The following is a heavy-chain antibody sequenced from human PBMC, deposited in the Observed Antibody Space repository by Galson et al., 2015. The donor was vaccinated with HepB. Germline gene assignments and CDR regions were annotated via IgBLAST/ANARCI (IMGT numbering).Heavy chain of an antibody. CDR1: GFTFSNYW. J-gene: IGHJ4*02. CDR2: IKTDGTST. Sequence: SLRLSCAASGFTFSNYWMQWVRQAPGKGLVWDARIKTDGTSTNYADSVKGRFTISRDNAKNTLYLQMSSLGDEDTALYYCARAGFCSGDCYKGFDCWGQGTLVTVSS. V-gene: IGHV3-74*01. CDR3: ARAGFCSGDCYKGFDC. D-gene: IGHD2-21*02.